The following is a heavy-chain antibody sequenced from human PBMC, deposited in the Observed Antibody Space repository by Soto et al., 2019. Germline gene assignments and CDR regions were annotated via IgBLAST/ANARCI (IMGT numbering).Heavy chain of an antibody. V-gene: IGHV4-34*01. J-gene: IGHJ4*02. CDR1: GGSFIGYY. CDR3: ARTYSSSWSPFDY. Sequence: SETLSLTCAVYGGSFIGYYWSWIRQPPGKGLEWIGEINHSGGTNYNPSLKSRVTISVDTSKNQFSLRLSSVTAADTAVYYCARTYSSSWSPFDYWGQGTLVTVSS. CDR2: INHSGGT. D-gene: IGHD6-13*01.